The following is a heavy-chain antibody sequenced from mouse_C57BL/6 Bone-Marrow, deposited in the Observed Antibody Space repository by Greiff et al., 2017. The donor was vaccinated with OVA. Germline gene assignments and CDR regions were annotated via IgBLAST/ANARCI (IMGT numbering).Heavy chain of an antibody. D-gene: IGHD4-1*01. J-gene: IGHJ2*01. V-gene: IGHV1-64*01. CDR2: IHPNSGST. CDR3: ALTGTGYFDY. CDR1: GYTFTSYW. Sequence: VKLQQPGAELVKPGASVKLSCKASGYTFTSYWMHWVKQRPGQGLEWIGMIHPNSGSTNYNEKFKSKATLTVDKSSSTAYMQLSSLTSEDSAVYYCALTGTGYFDYWGQGTTLTVSS.